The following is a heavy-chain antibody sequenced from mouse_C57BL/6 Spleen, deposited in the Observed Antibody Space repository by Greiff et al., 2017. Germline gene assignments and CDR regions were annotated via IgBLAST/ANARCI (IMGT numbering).Heavy chain of an antibody. CDR3: TRRGTTVVGDAMDY. CDR1: GYTFTDYE. Sequence: QVQLQQSGAELVRPGASVTLSCKASGYTFTDYEMHWVKQTPVHGLEWIGAIDPETGGTAYNQKFKGKAILTADKSSSTAYMELRSLTSEDSAVYYCTRRGTTVVGDAMDYWGQGTSVTVSS. D-gene: IGHD1-1*01. J-gene: IGHJ4*01. V-gene: IGHV1-15*01. CDR2: IDPETGGT.